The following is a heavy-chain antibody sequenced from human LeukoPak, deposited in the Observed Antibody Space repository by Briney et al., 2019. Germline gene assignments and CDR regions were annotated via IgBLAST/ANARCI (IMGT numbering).Heavy chain of an antibody. CDR2: INWNGGRT. Sequence: GGSLRLSCAASGFTFSSYGMHWVRQAPGKGLEWVSDINWNGGRTNYADSVKGRFTISRDDAKNSLYLQMNSLRVEDTAFYYCARSTTGLFSYWGQGTLVTVSS. V-gene: IGHV3-20*04. CDR3: ARSTTGLFSY. D-gene: IGHD4-11*01. CDR1: GFTFSSYG. J-gene: IGHJ4*02.